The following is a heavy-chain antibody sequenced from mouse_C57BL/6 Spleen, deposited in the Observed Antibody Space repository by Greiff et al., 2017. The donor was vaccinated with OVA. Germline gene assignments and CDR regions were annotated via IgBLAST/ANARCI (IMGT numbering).Heavy chain of an antibody. CDR2: INPNYGTT. CDR1: GYSFTDYN. D-gene: IGHD1-1*01. V-gene: IGHV1-39*01. Sequence: VQLKQSGPELVKPGASVKISCKASGYSFTDYNMNWVKQSNGKSLEWIGVINPNYGTTSYNQKFKGKATLTVDQSYSPAYMHLNSLTSEDSAVYDCERGDYGRSYWYVDVWGTGTTVTVSS. J-gene: IGHJ1*03. CDR3: ERGDYGRSYWYVDV.